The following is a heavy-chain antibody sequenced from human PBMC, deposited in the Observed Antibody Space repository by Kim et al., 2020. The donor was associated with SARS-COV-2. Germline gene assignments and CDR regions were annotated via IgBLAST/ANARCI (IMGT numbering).Heavy chain of an antibody. CDR2: INSNGVDT. V-gene: IGHV3-23*01. Sequence: GGSLRLSCAASGFTFSTHAMSWVRQDPQKGLEWVSSINSNGVDTYYAAAARGRFTISRDNSKNNVYLQMNSLRVEDTALYYCVRAMRPIGWHFEDGGDYWGQGTLVSVSS. CDR3: VRAMRPIGWHFEDGGDY. J-gene: IGHJ4*02. CDR1: GFTFSTHA. D-gene: IGHD2-21*01.